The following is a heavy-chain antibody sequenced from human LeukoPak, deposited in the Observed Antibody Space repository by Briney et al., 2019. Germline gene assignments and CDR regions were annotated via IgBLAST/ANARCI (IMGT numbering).Heavy chain of an antibody. CDR3: ARTYYYDSSGYYHPYYFVY. V-gene: IGHV3-20*04. Sequence: SGGSLRLSCAASGFTFDDYGMSWVRQAPGKGLQWVSGINWNGGSKGYADSVKGRFTISRDNAKNSLYLQMNSLRAEDTALYYCARTYYYDSSGYYHPYYFVYWGQGTLVTVSS. CDR2: INWNGGSK. D-gene: IGHD3-22*01. CDR1: GFTFDDYG. J-gene: IGHJ4*02.